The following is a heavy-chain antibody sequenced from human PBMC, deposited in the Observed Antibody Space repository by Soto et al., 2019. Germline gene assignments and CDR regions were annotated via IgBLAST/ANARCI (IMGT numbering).Heavy chain of an antibody. D-gene: IGHD6-19*01. CDR2: VFHTGTT. Sequence: QVQLQESGPGLVKPSGTLFLTCAVSGDSVSSPYYWCWVRQPPGKGLEWIGEVFHTGTTSYNPSLRSRVTISMDKSNNQFSLDLRSVTAADTAVYYCARSAGWYAVHSWGPGTLVIVSS. V-gene: IGHV4-4*02. CDR1: GDSVSSPYY. J-gene: IGHJ4*02. CDR3: ARSAGWYAVHS.